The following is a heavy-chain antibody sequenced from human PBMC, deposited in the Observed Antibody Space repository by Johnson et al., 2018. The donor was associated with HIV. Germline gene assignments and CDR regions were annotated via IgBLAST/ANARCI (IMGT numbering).Heavy chain of an antibody. CDR3: ATSISTPPGAFDI. CDR2: ISSSGSCI. J-gene: IGHJ3*02. Sequence: QVQLVESGGGLVKPGGSLRLSCAASGFTFSDYYMSWIRQAPGKGLEWVSYISSSGSCIYYADSVKGRFTISRDNSKNTLYLQMNSLRADDTAVYYCATSISTPPGAFDIWGQGTMVTVSS. V-gene: IGHV3-11*04. CDR1: GFTFSDYY. D-gene: IGHD6-6*01.